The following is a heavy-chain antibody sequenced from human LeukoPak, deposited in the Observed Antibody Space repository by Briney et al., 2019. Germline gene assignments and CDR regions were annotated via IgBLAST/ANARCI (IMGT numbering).Heavy chain of an antibody. V-gene: IGHV1-46*01. D-gene: IGHD3-3*01. CDR3: AREYYDFWSGYYKGYNWFDP. J-gene: IGHJ5*02. Sequence: ASVKVSCKASGYTFTSYDINWVRQAPGQGLEWMGIINPSGGSTSYAQKFQGRVTMTRDTSTSTVYMELSSLRSEDTAVYYCAREYYDFWSGYYKGYNWFDPWGQGTLVTVSS. CDR2: INPSGGST. CDR1: GYTFTSYD.